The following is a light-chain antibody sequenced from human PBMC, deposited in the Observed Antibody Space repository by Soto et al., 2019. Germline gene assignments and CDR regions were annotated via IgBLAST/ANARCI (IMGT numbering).Light chain of an antibody. V-gene: IGKV1-5*01. CDR2: DAS. CDR3: QYYRGLSS. CDR1: QSIGTW. Sequence: DIQMTQSPSTLSASVGDRVTITCRASQSIGTWLAWYQQKPGKAPKLLIFDASTLESGVPSRFSGSGSGTEFSLSITGLQPDDFATYYCQYYRGLSSFGPGTKVDI. J-gene: IGKJ3*01.